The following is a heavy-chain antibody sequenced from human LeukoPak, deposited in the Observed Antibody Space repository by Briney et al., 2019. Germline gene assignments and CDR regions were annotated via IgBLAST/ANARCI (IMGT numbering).Heavy chain of an antibody. V-gene: IGHV3-9*01. CDR2: ISWNSGSI. CDR1: GFTFDDYA. CDR3: AKDRPPPYYYYMDV. J-gene: IGHJ6*03. Sequence: SLRLSCAASGFTFDDYAMHWVRQAPGKGLEWVSGISWNSGSIGYADSVKGRFTISRDNAKNSLYLQMNSLRAEDTASYYCAKDRPPPYYYYMDVWDKGTTVTVSS.